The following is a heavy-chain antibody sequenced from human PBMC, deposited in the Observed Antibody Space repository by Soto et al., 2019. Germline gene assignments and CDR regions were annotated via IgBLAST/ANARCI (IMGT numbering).Heavy chain of an antibody. V-gene: IGHV4-39*01. CDR3: ARHRRVLRFLEWLPNWFDP. Sequence: QLQLQESGPGLVKPSEPLSLTCTVSGGSISSSSYYWGWIRQPPGKGLEWIGSIYYSGSTYYNPSLKSRVTISVDTSKNQFSLKLSSVTAADTAVYYCARHRRVLRFLEWLPNWFDPWGQGTLVTVSS. CDR2: IYYSGST. J-gene: IGHJ5*02. CDR1: GGSISSSSYY. D-gene: IGHD3-3*01.